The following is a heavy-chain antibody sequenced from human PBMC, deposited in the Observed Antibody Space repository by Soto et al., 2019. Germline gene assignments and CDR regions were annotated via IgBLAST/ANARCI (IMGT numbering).Heavy chain of an antibody. J-gene: IGHJ4*02. D-gene: IGHD6-19*01. CDR2: ISSSGSTI. V-gene: IGHV3-11*01. CDR3: AKQGSSGWGMASDY. CDR1: GFTFSYYY. Sequence: GGSLRLSCAASGFTFSYYYMSWIRQAPGKGLEWVSYISSSGSTIYYADSVKGRFTISRDNAKNSLYLQMNSLRAEDTAVYYCAKQGSSGWGMASDYWGQGTLVTVSS.